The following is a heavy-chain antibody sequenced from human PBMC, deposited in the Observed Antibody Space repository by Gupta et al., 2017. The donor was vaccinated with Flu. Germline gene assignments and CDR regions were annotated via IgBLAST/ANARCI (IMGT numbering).Heavy chain of an antibody. CDR1: GGSITRYGYY. CDR2: IYYSGST. CDR3: ARDLGAAGQQVWDFPNHGSFDL. Sequence: QVPLQESGPGLVQPSQTLSLTCSVSGGSITRYGYYWTWIRQHPGKGLEWVGYIYYSGSTFYSPSLKSRVTISLDTSKNQGSLELTSVTAADTAVYYGARDLGAAGQQVWDFPNHGSFDLWGRGTRVTVSS. D-gene: IGHD3-16*01. J-gene: IGHJ2*01. V-gene: IGHV4-31*03.